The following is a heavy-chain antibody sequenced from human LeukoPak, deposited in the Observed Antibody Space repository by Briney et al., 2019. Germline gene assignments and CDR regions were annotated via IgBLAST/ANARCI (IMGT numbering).Heavy chain of an antibody. CDR3: ARDYDITIFGVAYYFDY. CDR1: GYTFTGYY. D-gene: IGHD3-3*01. Sequence: GASVKVSCKASGYTFTGYYMHRVRQAPGQGLEWMGRINPNSGGTNYAQKFQDRVTMTRDTSISTAYMELSRLRSDDTAVYYCARDYDITIFGVAYYFDYWGQGTLVTVSS. V-gene: IGHV1-2*06. J-gene: IGHJ4*02. CDR2: INPNSGGT.